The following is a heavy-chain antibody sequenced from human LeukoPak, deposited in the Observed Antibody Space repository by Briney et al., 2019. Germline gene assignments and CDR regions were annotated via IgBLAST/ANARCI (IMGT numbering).Heavy chain of an antibody. V-gene: IGHV4-39*01. J-gene: IGHJ5*02. Sequence: SETLSLTCTVSGGSLSSSSYYWGWIRQPPGKGLEWIGNIYYSGSTYYNPSLKSRVTISVDTSKNQFSLRLSSVTAADTAVYYCARRAQYSSSWYWFDPWGQGTLVTASS. CDR2: IYYSGST. D-gene: IGHD6-13*01. CDR1: GGSLSSSSYY. CDR3: ARRAQYSSSWYWFDP.